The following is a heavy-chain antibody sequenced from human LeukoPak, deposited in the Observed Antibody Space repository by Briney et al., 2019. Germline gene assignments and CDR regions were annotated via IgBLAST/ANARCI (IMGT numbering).Heavy chain of an antibody. Sequence: PGDSLRLPCAASGFTFSSYAMSWVRKATGKGQEWVSAISGSGGGTYYADSVKGRFTIFRDNAMNVLYLQMSSLRAEDTAVDYCARGAQYYYDSSGYSYAFDIWGQGTMVTVSS. CDR2: ISGSGGGT. D-gene: IGHD3-22*01. CDR1: GFTFSSYA. CDR3: ARGAQYYYDSSGYSYAFDI. V-gene: IGHV3-23*01. J-gene: IGHJ3*02.